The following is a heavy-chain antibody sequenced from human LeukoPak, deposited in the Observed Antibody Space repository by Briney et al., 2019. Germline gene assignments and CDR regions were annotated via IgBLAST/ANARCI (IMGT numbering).Heavy chain of an antibody. Sequence: GASVKVSCKASGYTFTSYDINWVRQATGQGLEWMGWMNPNSGNTGYAQKFQGRVTMTRNTSISTAYMELSSLRSEDTAVYYCARVSRGDYDFWSGYYINYYYYMDVWGKGTMVTVSS. CDR1: GYTFTSYD. CDR2: MNPNSGNT. J-gene: IGHJ6*03. CDR3: ARVSRGDYDFWSGYYINYYYYMDV. D-gene: IGHD3-3*01. V-gene: IGHV1-8*01.